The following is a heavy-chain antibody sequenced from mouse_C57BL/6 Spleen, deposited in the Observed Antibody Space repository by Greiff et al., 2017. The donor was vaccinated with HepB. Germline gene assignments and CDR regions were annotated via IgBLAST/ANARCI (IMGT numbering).Heavy chain of an antibody. CDR1: GFTFSSYG. CDR3: ARLGDPHWFAY. J-gene: IGHJ3*01. V-gene: IGHV5-6*01. Sequence: EVMLVESGGDLVKPGGSLKLSCAASGFTFSSYGMSWVRQTQDKRLGWVATISSGGSYTYYPDSVKGRFTISRDNAKNTLYLQMSSLKSEDTAMYYCARLGDPHWFAYWGQGTLVTVSA. CDR2: ISSGGSYT. D-gene: IGHD3-3*01.